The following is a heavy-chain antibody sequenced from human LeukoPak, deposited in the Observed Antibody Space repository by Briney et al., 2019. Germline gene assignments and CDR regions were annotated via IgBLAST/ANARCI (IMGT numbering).Heavy chain of an antibody. V-gene: IGHV3-30-3*01. D-gene: IGHD3-22*01. J-gene: IGHJ3*02. Sequence: PGRSLRLSCAASGFTFSSYAMHWARQAPGKGLEWVAVISYDGSNKYYADSVKGRFTISRDNSKNTLYLQMNSLRAEDTAVYYGARGAGDYYDSSGYDAFDIWGQGTMVTVSS. CDR2: ISYDGSNK. CDR1: GFTFSSYA. CDR3: ARGAGDYYDSSGYDAFDI.